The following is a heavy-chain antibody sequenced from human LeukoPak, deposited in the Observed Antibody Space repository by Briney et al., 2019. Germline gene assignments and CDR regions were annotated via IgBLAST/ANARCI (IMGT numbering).Heavy chain of an antibody. D-gene: IGHD3-22*01. V-gene: IGHV3-66*01. Sequence: GGSLRLSCAASGFTVSSNYMSWVRQAPGEGLEWVSVIYSGGSTYYADSVKGRFTISRDNSKNTLYLQMNSLRAEDTAVYYCARDVRTRGYYYDSSGYYYYGMDVWGQGTTVTVSS. J-gene: IGHJ6*02. CDR2: IYSGGST. CDR1: GFTVSSNY. CDR3: ARDVRTRGYYYDSSGYYYYGMDV.